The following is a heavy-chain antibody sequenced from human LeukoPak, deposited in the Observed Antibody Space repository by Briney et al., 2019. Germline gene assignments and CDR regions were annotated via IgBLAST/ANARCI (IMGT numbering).Heavy chain of an antibody. CDR1: GYTFTDYY. CDR2: IYPNSCGT. Sequence: SVTVSCMASGYTFTDYYMHGVRQAPGRGVEWMGWIYPNSCGTKYAQKFQGRVTMTRDTSISTAYMELSRLRSDDTAVYYCARGRGRIVATTKNWFDPWGQGTLVTVSS. J-gene: IGHJ5*02. CDR3: ARGRGRIVATTKNWFDP. D-gene: IGHD5-12*01. V-gene: IGHV1-2*02.